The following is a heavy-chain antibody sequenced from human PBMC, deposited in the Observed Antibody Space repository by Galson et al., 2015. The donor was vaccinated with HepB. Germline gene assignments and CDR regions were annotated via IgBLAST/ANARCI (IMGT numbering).Heavy chain of an antibody. J-gene: IGHJ3*02. CDR1: GDSVSSNSAA. CDR3: ARNLARGYSYGADDAFDI. V-gene: IGHV6-1*01. CDR2: TYYRSKWYN. Sequence: CAISGDSVSSNSAAWNWIRQSPSRGLEWLGRTYYRSKWYNDYAVSVKSRITINPDTSKNQFSLQLNSVTPEDTAVYYCARNLARGYSYGADDAFDIWGQGTMVTVSS. D-gene: IGHD5-18*01.